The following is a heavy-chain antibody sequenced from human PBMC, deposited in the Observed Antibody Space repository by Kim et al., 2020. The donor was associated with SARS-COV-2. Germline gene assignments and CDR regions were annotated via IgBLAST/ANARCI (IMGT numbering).Heavy chain of an antibody. V-gene: IGHV5-10-1*01. CDR1: GYSFTSYW. J-gene: IGHJ6*02. CDR3: ARHTRSYSSGWYGDYGMDV. Sequence: GESLKISCKGSGYSFTSYWISWVRQMPGKGLEWMGRIDPSDSYTNYSPSFQGHVTISADKSISTAYLQWSSLKASDTAMYYCARHTRSYSSGWYGDYGMDVWGQGTTVTVSS. CDR2: IDPSDSYT. D-gene: IGHD6-19*01.